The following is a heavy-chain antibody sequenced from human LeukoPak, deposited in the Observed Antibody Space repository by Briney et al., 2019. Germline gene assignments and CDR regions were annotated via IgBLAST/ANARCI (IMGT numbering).Heavy chain of an antibody. CDR1: GYTFTGYY. Sequence: GASVKVSCKASGYTFTGYYMHWVRQAPGQGHEWMGWINPNSGGTNYAQKFQGRVTMTRDTSISTAYMELSRLRSDDTAVYYCARDFGYSYGGAFDYWGQGTLVTVSS. D-gene: IGHD5-18*01. V-gene: IGHV1-2*02. CDR3: ARDFGYSYGGAFDY. CDR2: INPNSGGT. J-gene: IGHJ4*02.